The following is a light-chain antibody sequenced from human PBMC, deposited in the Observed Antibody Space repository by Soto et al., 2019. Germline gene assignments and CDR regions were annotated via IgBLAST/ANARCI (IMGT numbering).Light chain of an antibody. V-gene: IGLV2-14*01. CDR3: SSYTSSSTYV. CDR1: SSDVGGYNY. Sequence: ALTQPASVSGSPGQSITISCTGTSSDVGGYNYVSWYQQHPGKAPKLMIYDVSNRPSGVSNRFSGSKSGNTASLTISGLQAEDEADYYCSSYTSSSTYVFGTG. J-gene: IGLJ1*01. CDR2: DVS.